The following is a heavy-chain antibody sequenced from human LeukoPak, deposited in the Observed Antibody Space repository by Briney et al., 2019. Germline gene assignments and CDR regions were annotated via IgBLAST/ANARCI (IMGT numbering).Heavy chain of an antibody. Sequence: PGGSLRLSCAASGFTFSSYAMSWVRQAPGKGLEWVSTISGSGGGTYYADSVKGRFTISRDNSKNTLYLQMNSLRAEDTAAYYCAKDRGGILFYWGQGTLVTVSS. V-gene: IGHV3-23*01. J-gene: IGHJ4*02. D-gene: IGHD2-15*01. CDR3: AKDRGGILFY. CDR2: ISGSGGGT. CDR1: GFTFSSYA.